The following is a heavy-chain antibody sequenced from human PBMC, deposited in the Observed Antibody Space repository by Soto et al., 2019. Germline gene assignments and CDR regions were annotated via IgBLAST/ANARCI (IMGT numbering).Heavy chain of an antibody. D-gene: IGHD3-16*01. CDR2: IYYTGNT. Sequence: PSETLSLTCTVSGGSISGYYWSWIRQPPGKGLEWIGYIYYTGNTIYNPSLNSRVTMSVDTSKNQFSLHLNYVTAADTAVYYCARGGARSKWLDPWGQVTMVTVSS. CDR3: ARGGARSKWLDP. J-gene: IGHJ5*02. CDR1: GGSISGYY. V-gene: IGHV4-59*01.